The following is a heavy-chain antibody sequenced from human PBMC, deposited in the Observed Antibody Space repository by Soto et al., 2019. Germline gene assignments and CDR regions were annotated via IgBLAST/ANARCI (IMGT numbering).Heavy chain of an antibody. CDR2: IYPGDSDI. CDR3: ARHTGSGSESLDY. CDR1: EYSFASYW. Sequence: GESLKISCKGSEYSFASYWIGWVRQMPGKGLEWMGIIYPGDSDITYSPSFQGQVTISADKSISTAYLQWNSLKASDTAMYYCARHTGSGSESLDYWGQGTLVTVSS. V-gene: IGHV5-51*01. D-gene: IGHD3-10*01. J-gene: IGHJ4*02.